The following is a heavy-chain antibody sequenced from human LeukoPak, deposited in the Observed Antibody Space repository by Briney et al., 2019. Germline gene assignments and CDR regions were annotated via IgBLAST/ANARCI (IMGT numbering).Heavy chain of an antibody. J-gene: IGHJ5*02. Sequence: PGRSLRLSCAASGFTFSSYGMHWVRQAPGKGLEWVAVISYDGSNKYYADSVKGRFTISRDNSKNTLYLQMNSLRAEDTAVYYCAKDPTRYCSGGSCYGWFDPWGQGTLVTVSS. CDR3: AKDPTRYCSGGSCYGWFDP. D-gene: IGHD2-15*01. V-gene: IGHV3-30*18. CDR1: GFTFSSYG. CDR2: ISYDGSNK.